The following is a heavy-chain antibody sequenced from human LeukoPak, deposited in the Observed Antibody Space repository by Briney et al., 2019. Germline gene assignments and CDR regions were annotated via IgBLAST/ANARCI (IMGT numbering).Heavy chain of an antibody. D-gene: IGHD1-26*01. Sequence: GGTLRLSCAASGFTFSSYGMSWVRQAPGKGLEWVSAISGSGGSTYYADSVKGRFTISRDNAKNSLYLQMNSLRAEDTAVYYCARDLGGSLSFDIWGQGTMVTVSS. V-gene: IGHV3-23*01. J-gene: IGHJ3*02. CDR3: ARDLGGSLSFDI. CDR1: GFTFSSYG. CDR2: ISGSGGST.